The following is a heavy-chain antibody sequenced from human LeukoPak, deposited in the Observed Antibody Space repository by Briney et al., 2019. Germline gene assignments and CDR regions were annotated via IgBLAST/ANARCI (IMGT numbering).Heavy chain of an antibody. V-gene: IGHV3-21*06. J-gene: IGHJ4*02. CDR2: ISGSTGHS. Sequence: GGSLRLSCAASGFTFSSYSMNWVRQAPGKGLEWVSSISGSTGHSYYADSVKGRFTISRDNAKNSLYLQMNSLRAEDTAVYFCARGGTYCGNDCYGTNYWGQGTLVTVSS. CDR1: GFTFSSYS. CDR3: ARGGTYCGNDCYGTNY. D-gene: IGHD2-21*02.